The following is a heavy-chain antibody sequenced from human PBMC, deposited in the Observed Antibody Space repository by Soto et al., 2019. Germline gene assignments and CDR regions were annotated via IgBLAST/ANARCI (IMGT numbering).Heavy chain of an antibody. CDR1: GFTFDDYA. D-gene: IGHD5-12*01. J-gene: IGHJ6*02. CDR3: AKDKGSGYANYYYYGMDV. V-gene: IGHV3-9*01. Sequence: EVQLVESGGGLVQPGGSLRLSCAASGFTFDDYAMHWVRQAPGKGLEWVSGISWNSGSIGYADSVKGRFTISRDNAKNSLYLQMNSLRAEDTALYYCAKDKGSGYANYYYYGMDVWGQGTTVTVSS. CDR2: ISWNSGSI.